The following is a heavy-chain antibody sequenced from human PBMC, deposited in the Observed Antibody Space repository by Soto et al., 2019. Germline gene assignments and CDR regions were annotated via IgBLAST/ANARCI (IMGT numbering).Heavy chain of an antibody. V-gene: IGHV1-18*04. D-gene: IGHD2-2*01. CDR1: GYTFTSYG. Sequence: ASVKVSCKASGYTFTSYGISWVRQAPGQGLEWMGWISSFNENTNYAQNVQGRVTLTTDESSSTTYLELRGLRSDDTAVYYCARGPRYCSTTTCFSGITWFDSWGQGTLVTVSS. CDR2: ISSFNENT. J-gene: IGHJ5*01. CDR3: ARGPRYCSTTTCFSGITWFDS.